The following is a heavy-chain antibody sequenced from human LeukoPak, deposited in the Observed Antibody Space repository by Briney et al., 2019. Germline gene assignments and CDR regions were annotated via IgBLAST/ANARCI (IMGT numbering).Heavy chain of an antibody. CDR2: IYYSGGT. D-gene: IGHD3-22*01. CDR3: ARDSANRYYYDSSGNTDI. J-gene: IGHJ3*02. CDR1: GGSISSSSYY. Sequence: SETLSLTCTVSGGSISSSSYYWGWIRQPPGKGLEWIGSIYYSGGTYYNPSLKSRVTISVDTSKNQFSLKLSSVTAADTAVYYCARDSANRYYYDSSGNTDIWGQGTMVTVSS. V-gene: IGHV4-39*07.